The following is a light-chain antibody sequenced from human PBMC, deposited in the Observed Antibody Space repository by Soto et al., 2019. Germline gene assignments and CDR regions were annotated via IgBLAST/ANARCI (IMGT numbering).Light chain of an antibody. Sequence: EIVMTQSPATLSVSPGERATLSCRASQRVSSKLAWFQQQPGRAPRLLIYATSARATGIPARFSGSGSGTEFTLTISSLQSEDFAVYYCQQYSEWPLTFGGGTRAEIK. CDR2: ATS. V-gene: IGKV3-15*01. CDR3: QQYSEWPLT. CDR1: QRVSSK. J-gene: IGKJ4*01.